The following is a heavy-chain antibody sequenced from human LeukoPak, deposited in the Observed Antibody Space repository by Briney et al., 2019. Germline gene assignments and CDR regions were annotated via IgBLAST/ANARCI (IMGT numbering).Heavy chain of an antibody. V-gene: IGHV1-18*01. D-gene: IGHD1-26*01. Sequence: ASVKVSCKASGYTFTSYGISWVRQAPGQGLEWMGWMSVYNGNTNYAQKVQGRVTMTADTSTNTAYMGLRSLKLEDTAVYYCARDLHGGGVGAAWGQGTLVSVSS. CDR2: MSVYNGNT. CDR3: ARDLHGGGVGAA. CDR1: GYTFTSYG. J-gene: IGHJ4*02.